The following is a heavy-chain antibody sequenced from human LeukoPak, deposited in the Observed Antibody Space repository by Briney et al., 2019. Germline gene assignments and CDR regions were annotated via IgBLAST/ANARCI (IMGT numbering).Heavy chain of an antibody. D-gene: IGHD3-3*01. CDR1: GFTFSDYY. Sequence: GGSLRLSCAASGFTFSDYYMSWIRQAPGKGLEWVSYISSSGRTIYYTASVKGRFTFSRDNAKTSPYLQRNSLTAEDTAVYYCARLYYDFWSGYHLDYYYYMDVWGKGTTVTVSS. V-gene: IGHV3-11*04. CDR3: ARLYYDFWSGYHLDYYYYMDV. J-gene: IGHJ6*03. CDR2: ISSSGRTI.